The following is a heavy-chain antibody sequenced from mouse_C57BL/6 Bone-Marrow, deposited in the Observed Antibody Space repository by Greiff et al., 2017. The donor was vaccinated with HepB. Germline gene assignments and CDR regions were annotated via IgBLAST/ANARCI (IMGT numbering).Heavy chain of an antibody. Sequence: QVQLQQPGAELVKPGASVKLSCKASGYTFTSYWMQWVKQRPGQGLEWIGEIDPSDSYTNYNQKFKGKATLTVDTSSSTAYMQLSSLTSGDSAVYYCARFLLTAVTSYALDYWGQGTSVTVSS. CDR1: GYTFTSYW. V-gene: IGHV1-50*01. D-gene: IGHD1-1*01. J-gene: IGHJ4*01. CDR2: IDPSDSYT. CDR3: ARFLLTAVTSYALDY.